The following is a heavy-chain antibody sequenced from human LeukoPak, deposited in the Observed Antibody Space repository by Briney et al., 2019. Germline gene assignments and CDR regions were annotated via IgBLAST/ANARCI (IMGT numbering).Heavy chain of an antibody. CDR1: GFTVSSNY. J-gene: IGHJ4*02. CDR3: ARDSPRGNSGYDFDY. Sequence: GGSLRLSCAASGFTVSSNYMSWVRQAPGRGVGGVSVIYSGGSTYYSDSVKGGFSISRDKSKKNLYLKRNSLRAEDTAVYYCARDSPRGNSGYDFDYWGQGTLVTVSS. D-gene: IGHD5-12*01. CDR2: IYSGGST. V-gene: IGHV3-53*01.